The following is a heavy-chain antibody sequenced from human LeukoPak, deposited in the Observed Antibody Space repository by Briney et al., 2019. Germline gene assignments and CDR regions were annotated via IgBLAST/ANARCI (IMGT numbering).Heavy chain of an antibody. D-gene: IGHD3-16*02. Sequence: QTGGSLRLSCAASGFTFDDYAMHWVRQAPGKGLEWVSGISWNSGSIGYADSVKGRFTISRDNAKNSLYLQMNSLRAEDTALYYCAKDKGDDYVWGGYRYQIHYFDYWGQGTLVTVSS. CDR2: ISWNSGSI. CDR1: GFTFDDYA. J-gene: IGHJ4*02. CDR3: AKDKGDDYVWGGYRYQIHYFDY. V-gene: IGHV3-9*01.